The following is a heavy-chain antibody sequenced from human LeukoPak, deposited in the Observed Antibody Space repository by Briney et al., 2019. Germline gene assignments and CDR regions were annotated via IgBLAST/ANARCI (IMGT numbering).Heavy chain of an antibody. Sequence: GASVKVSCKASGYTFTSNYMHWVRQAPGQGLEWMGMIYPRDGSTSCAQKFQGRVTVTRDTSTSTVHMELSGLRSEDTAVYYCARDQEGFDYWGQGTLVTVSS. J-gene: IGHJ4*02. CDR2: IYPRDGST. CDR3: ARDQEGFDY. CDR1: GYTFTSNY. V-gene: IGHV1-46*01.